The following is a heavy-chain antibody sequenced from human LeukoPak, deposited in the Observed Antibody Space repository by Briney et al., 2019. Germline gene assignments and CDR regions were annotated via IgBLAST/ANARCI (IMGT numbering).Heavy chain of an antibody. J-gene: IGHJ4*02. Sequence: GGSLRLSCAASGFTFSSYEMNWVRQAPGKGLEWVSYISGSGSTIYYADSVKGRFTLSRDNFKNTLSLQMNSLRAEDTAVYYCVRDRDWGFDYWGQGTLVTVSS. D-gene: IGHD3/OR15-3a*01. V-gene: IGHV3-48*03. CDR1: GFTFSSYE. CDR3: VRDRDWGFDY. CDR2: ISGSGSTI.